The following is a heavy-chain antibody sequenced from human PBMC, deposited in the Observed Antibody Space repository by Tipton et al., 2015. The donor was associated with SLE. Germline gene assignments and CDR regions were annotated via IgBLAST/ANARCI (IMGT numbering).Heavy chain of an antibody. Sequence: TLSLTCTVSGGSISSYYWSWIRQPPGKGLEWIGYIYYSGSTNYNPSLKSRVTISVDTSKNQFSLKLSSVTAADTAAYYCAREGGSYTAFDYWGQGTLVTVSS. V-gene: IGHV4-59*01. CDR3: AREGGSYTAFDY. J-gene: IGHJ4*02. D-gene: IGHD1-26*01. CDR1: GGSISSYY. CDR2: IYYSGST.